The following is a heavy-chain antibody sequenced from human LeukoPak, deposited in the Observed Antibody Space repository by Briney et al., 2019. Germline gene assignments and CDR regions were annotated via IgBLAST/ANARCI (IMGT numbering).Heavy chain of an antibody. J-gene: IGHJ4*02. CDR1: GGSFSGYY. D-gene: IGHD2/OR15-2a*01. CDR3: TREGTTPLVYFDY. V-gene: IGHV4-34*01. CDR2: INHSGST. Sequence: SGTLSLTFAVYGGSFSGYYWSWICQPPGKGLEWIGEINHSGSTNYNRSLKSRVTISVDTSKNQFSLKLSSVSAADRAVYYCTREGTTPLVYFDYWGQGTLVTVSS.